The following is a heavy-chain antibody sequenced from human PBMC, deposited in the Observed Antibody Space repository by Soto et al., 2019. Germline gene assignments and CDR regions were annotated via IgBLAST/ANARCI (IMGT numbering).Heavy chain of an antibody. V-gene: IGHV1-8*01. D-gene: IGHD3-9*01. CDR2: MNPNSGNT. Sequence: QVQLVQSGAEVKKPGASVKVSCKASGYTFTSYNINWVRQATGQGLEWMGWMNPNSGNTGYAQKFQGRVTMTRNTSISTAYMELSSLRSEDTAVYYCARGRLRYRWRWFDPWGQGTLVTVSS. J-gene: IGHJ5*02. CDR3: ARGRLRYRWRWFDP. CDR1: GYTFTSYN.